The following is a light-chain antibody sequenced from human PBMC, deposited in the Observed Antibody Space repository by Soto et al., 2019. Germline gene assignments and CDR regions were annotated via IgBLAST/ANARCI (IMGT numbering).Light chain of an antibody. CDR2: GAS. V-gene: IGKV3-20*01. Sequence: EIVLTQSPGTLSLSPGERATLSCRASQSVSRSNLAWYQQKPGQAPRLLIYGASSRATGIPDRFSGSGSGTDFTLTISRLEPEDFAEYYCQQYGSSSYTFGQGTKLEIK. CDR1: QSVSRSN. CDR3: QQYGSSSYT. J-gene: IGKJ2*01.